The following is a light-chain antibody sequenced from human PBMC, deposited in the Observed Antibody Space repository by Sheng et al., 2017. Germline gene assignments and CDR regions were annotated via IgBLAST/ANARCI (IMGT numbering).Light chain of an antibody. J-gene: IGLJ1*01. V-gene: IGLV1-44*01. Sequence: QSVLTQPPSASGTPGQRVTISCSGSSSNIGSNTVNWYQQLPGTAPKLLIYRNNQRPSGVPDRFSGSKSGTSASLAISGLQSEDEADYYCSSYAGSNNYVFGTGTKVTVL. CDR3: SSYAGSNNYV. CDR1: SSNIGSNT. CDR2: RNN.